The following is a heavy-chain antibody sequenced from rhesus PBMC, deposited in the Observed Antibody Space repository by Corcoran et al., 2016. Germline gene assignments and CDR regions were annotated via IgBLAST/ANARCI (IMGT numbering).Heavy chain of an antibody. V-gene: IGHV3-103*01. CDR3: ATGLTRFDV. D-gene: IGHD3-28*01. CDR1: GFTFSNYA. CDR2: IISDVSP. Sequence: EVQLVESGGGLAKPGGSLRLSCAASGFTFSNYAMHWVRQAPGRGREGVERIISDVSPYSADSVKGRFTISRDNSKNTLSLQMSSLRAEDTAVYYCATGLTRFDVWGAGVLVTVSS. J-gene: IGHJ5-1*01.